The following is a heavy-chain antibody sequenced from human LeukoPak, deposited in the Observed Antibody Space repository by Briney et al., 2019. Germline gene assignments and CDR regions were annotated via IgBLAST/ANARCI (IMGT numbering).Heavy chain of an antibody. V-gene: IGHV3-11*04. CDR3: ARDGSRYCSSTSCSSGYYYYNMDV. CDR1: GFTFGDYY. Sequence: PGGSLRLSCAVSGFTFGDYYMSWICQAPGKGLEWVAYIGSSGSSIYYADSVKGRFFISRDNAKNSLYLQMNSLRAEDTAVYYCARDGSRYCSSTSCSSGYYYYNMDVWGKGTTVTVSS. CDR2: IGSSGSSI. J-gene: IGHJ6*03. D-gene: IGHD2-2*01.